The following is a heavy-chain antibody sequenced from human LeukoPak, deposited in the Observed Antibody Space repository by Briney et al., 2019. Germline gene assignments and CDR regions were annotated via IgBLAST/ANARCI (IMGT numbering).Heavy chain of an antibody. CDR1: GFTFGDYA. J-gene: IGHJ4*02. D-gene: IGHD6-19*01. CDR3: CIAVAGTIDY. Sequence: GGSLRLSCAASGFTFGDYAMHWVRQAPGKGLEWVSGISWNSGSIGYADSVKGRFTISRDNAKNSLYLQMNSLRAEDTALYYCCIAVAGTIDYWGQGTLVTVSS. V-gene: IGHV3-9*01. CDR2: ISWNSGSI.